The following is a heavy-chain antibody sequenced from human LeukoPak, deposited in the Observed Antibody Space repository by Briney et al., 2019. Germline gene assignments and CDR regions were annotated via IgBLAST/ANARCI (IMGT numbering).Heavy chain of an antibody. D-gene: IGHD3-22*01. V-gene: IGHV3-30*18. CDR1: GFTFSSYG. Sequence: QPGGSLRLSCAASGFTFSSYGMHWVRQAPGKGLEWVAVISYDGSNKYYADSVKGRFTISRDNSKNTLYLQMNSLRAEDTAVYYCAKVLWGFDSSRPNDAFDIWGQGTTVTVSS. J-gene: IGHJ3*02. CDR2: ISYDGSNK. CDR3: AKVLWGFDSSRPNDAFDI.